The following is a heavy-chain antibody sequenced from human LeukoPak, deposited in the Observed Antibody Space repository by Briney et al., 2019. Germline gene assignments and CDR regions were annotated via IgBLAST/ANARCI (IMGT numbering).Heavy chain of an antibody. J-gene: IGHJ5*02. D-gene: IGHD2-8*02. CDR1: GGTFSSYA. V-gene: IGHV1-69*05. Sequence: ASVKVSCKASGGTFSSYAISWVRQAPGQGLEWMGRIIPIFGTANYAQKLQGRVTMTTDTSTSTAYMELRSLRSDDTAVYYCARVGTGGDWFDPWGQGTLVTVSS. CDR3: ARVGTGGDWFDP. CDR2: IIPIFGTA.